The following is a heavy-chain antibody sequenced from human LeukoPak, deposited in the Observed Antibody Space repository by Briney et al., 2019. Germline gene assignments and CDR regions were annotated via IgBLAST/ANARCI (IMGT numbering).Heavy chain of an antibody. J-gene: IGHJ5*02. V-gene: IGHV3-48*04. Sequence: GGSLRLSCAASGFTFSSYSMNWVRQAPGKGLEWVSYISSSSSTIYYADSVKGRFTISRDNAKNSLYLQMNSLRAEDTAVYYCARTVEVVAATHWFDPWGQGTLVTVSS. CDR2: ISSSSSTI. D-gene: IGHD2-15*01. CDR1: GFTFSSYS. CDR3: ARTVEVVAATHWFDP.